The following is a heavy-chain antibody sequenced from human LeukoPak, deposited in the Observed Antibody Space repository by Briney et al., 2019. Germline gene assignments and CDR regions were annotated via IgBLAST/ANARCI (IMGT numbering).Heavy chain of an antibody. CDR2: IYPGDSDT. J-gene: IGHJ6*02. CDR1: GYSFTSYW. Sequence: GESLKISCKGSGYSFTSYWIGWVRQMPGKGLEWMGIIYPGDSDTRYSPSFQGQVTISADKSISTAYLQWSSPKASDTAMYYCARPMVRGDDYYYYGMDVWGQGTTVTVSS. V-gene: IGHV5-51*01. CDR3: ARPMVRGDDYYYYGMDV. D-gene: IGHD3-10*01.